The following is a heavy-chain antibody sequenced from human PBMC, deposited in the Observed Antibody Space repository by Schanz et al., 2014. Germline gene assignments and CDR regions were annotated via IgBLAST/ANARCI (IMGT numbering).Heavy chain of an antibody. CDR3: TTILSRGTGAFDL. CDR2: IKAKADGGTT. J-gene: IGHJ3*01. CDR1: GFTFINTW. Sequence: DSGFTFINTWMTRGRPTHVKQLEWAGRIKAKADGGTTDYAAPVKGRFAISRDDSKDALYLQINSLKTEDTAVYYCTTILSRGTGAFDLWGQGTTVTVSS. V-gene: IGHV3-15*01.